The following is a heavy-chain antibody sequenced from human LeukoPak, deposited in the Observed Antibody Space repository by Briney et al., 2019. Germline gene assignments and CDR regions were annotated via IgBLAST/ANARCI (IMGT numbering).Heavy chain of an antibody. CDR1: GGSISSYY. CDR2: IYTSGST. J-gene: IGHJ4*02. D-gene: IGHD3-22*01. V-gene: IGHV4-4*07. CDR3: ARDKYYYDSSGYYYNFDY. Sequence: SETLSLTCTVSGGSISSYYWSWIRQPAGKRLEWIGRIYTSGSTNYNPSLKSRVTMSVDTSKNQFSLKLSSVTAADTAVYYCARDKYYYDSSGYYYNFDYWGQGTLVTVSS.